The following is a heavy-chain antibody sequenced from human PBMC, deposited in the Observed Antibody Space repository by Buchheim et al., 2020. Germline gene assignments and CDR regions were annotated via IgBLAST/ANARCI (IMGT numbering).Heavy chain of an antibody. CDR2: ISYDGSNK. J-gene: IGHJ6*02. D-gene: IGHD3-3*01. CDR1: GFTFSSYG. CDR3: AKDGLNPTSFGVVIIHNCYYCGIDV. Sequence: VQLVESGGGVVQPGRSLRLSCAASGFTFSSYGMHWVRQAPGKGLEWVAVISYDGSNKYYADSVKGRFTISRDNSKNTLYLQMNSLRAEDTAVYYCAKDGLNPTSFGVVIIHNCYYCGIDVWGQGTT. V-gene: IGHV3-30*18.